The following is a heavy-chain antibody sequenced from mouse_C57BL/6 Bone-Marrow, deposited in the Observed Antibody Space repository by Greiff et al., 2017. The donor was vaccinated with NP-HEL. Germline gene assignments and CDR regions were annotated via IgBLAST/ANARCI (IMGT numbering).Heavy chain of an antibody. D-gene: IGHD6-2*01. CDR3: TRVSTGYYAMDY. Sequence: VQLQQSGAELVRPGASVKLSCTASGFNIKDDYMHWVKQRPEQGLEWIGWIDPENGDTEYASKFQGKATITAETSSNTAYLQLSSLTSEDTAVYYCTRVSTGYYAMDYWGQGTSVTVSS. J-gene: IGHJ4*01. CDR1: GFNIKDDY. CDR2: IDPENGDT. V-gene: IGHV14-4*01.